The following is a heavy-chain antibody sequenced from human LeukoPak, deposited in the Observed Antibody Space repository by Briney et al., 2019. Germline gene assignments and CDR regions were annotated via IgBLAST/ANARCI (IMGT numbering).Heavy chain of an antibody. J-gene: IGHJ6*03. Sequence: GGSLRLSCAASGFTFNSYAMSWVCQAPEKGPEWVSAISGSGGSTIYADSVKGRFTISRDNSKNTLYLQMNTLRAEDTAVYYCAKDSKYSDYADYYYYYMDVWGKGTTVTVSS. CDR3: AKDSKYSDYADYYYYYMDV. D-gene: IGHD4-11*01. CDR2: ISGSGGST. V-gene: IGHV3-23*01. CDR1: GFTFNSYA.